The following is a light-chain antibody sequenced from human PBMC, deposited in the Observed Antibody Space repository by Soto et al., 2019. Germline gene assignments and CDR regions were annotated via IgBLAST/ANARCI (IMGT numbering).Light chain of an antibody. Sequence: EVVLTQSPGTLSLSPGERATLSCRASESLSSAYLAWYQQEPGQAPRLLLYGASTRATGIPDRFSGSGSGTEFTLTISRLEPEDLAVYYCQQYGSSPPKTFGQGTKVDIK. CDR3: QQYGSSPPKT. CDR1: ESLSSAY. V-gene: IGKV3-20*01. J-gene: IGKJ1*01. CDR2: GAS.